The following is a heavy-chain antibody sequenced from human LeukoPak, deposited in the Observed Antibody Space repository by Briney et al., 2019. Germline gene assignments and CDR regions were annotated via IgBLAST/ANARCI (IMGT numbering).Heavy chain of an antibody. Sequence: SVKVSCTASGGTFSSYAISWVRQAPGQGLEWMGGIIPIFGTANYAQKFQGRVTITADESTSTAYMELSSLRSEDTAVYYCARVRRGGGSYPYGMDVWGQGTTVTVSS. D-gene: IGHD1-26*01. CDR2: IIPIFGTA. CDR1: GGTFSSYA. CDR3: ARVRRGGGSYPYGMDV. V-gene: IGHV1-69*13. J-gene: IGHJ6*02.